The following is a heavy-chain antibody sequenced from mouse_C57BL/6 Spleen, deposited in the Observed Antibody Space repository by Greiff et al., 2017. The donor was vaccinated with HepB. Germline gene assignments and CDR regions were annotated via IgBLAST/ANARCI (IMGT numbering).Heavy chain of an antibody. D-gene: IGHD2-4*01. CDR3: AREGLRRPWFAY. J-gene: IGHJ3*01. V-gene: IGHV1-53*01. CDR1: GYTFTSYW. Sequence: VQLQQSGTELVKPGASVKLSCKASGYTFTSYWMHWVKQRPGQGLEWIGNINPSNGGTNYNEKFKSKATLTVDKSSSTAYMQLSSLTSEDSAVYYCAREGLRRPWFAYWGQGTLVTVSA. CDR2: INPSNGGT.